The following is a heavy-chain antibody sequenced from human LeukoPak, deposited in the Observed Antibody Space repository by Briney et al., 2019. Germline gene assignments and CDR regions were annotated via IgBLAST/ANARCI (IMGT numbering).Heavy chain of an antibody. CDR1: GFSFSNYW. Sequence: GGSLRLSCTASGFSFSNYWMSWVRQAPGKGLEWVGHAKQDGSETYYVDSVKGRFTISRDNAKNSLYLQMNSLRAEDTAVYYCARDREYCSSTSCSDAFDIWGQGTMVTVSS. V-gene: IGHV3-7*01. CDR3: ARDREYCSSTSCSDAFDI. J-gene: IGHJ3*02. CDR2: AKQDGSET. D-gene: IGHD2-2*01.